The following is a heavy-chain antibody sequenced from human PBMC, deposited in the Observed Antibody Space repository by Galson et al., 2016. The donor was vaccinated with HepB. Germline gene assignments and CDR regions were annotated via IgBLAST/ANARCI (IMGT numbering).Heavy chain of an antibody. V-gene: IGHV3-49*04. J-gene: IGHJ6*02. CDR2: IRSKSYGGTI. CDR1: GFTFGDYA. Sequence: SLRLSCAASGFTFGDYALSWVRQAPGKGLEWVGFIRSKSYGGTIEYAASVKGGFTISRDDSKSIAHLQMNSLKTEDTAVYYCGTTIYYYYGMDVWGQGTTVTVSS. CDR3: GTTIYYYYGMDV. D-gene: IGHD1-1*01.